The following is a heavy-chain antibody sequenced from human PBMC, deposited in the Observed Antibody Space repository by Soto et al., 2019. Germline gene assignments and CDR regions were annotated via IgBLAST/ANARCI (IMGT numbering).Heavy chain of an antibody. CDR2: INHSGST. CDR3: ASRELGSGSYWGWFDP. V-gene: IGHV4-34*01. J-gene: IGHJ5*02. D-gene: IGHD3-10*01. Sequence: SETLSLTCAVYGGCFSGYYWSWIRQPPGKGLEWIGEINHSGSTNYNPSLKSRVTISVDTSKNQFSLKLRSVTAADTAVYYCASRELGSGSYWGWFDPWGQGTLVTVSS. CDR1: GGCFSGYY.